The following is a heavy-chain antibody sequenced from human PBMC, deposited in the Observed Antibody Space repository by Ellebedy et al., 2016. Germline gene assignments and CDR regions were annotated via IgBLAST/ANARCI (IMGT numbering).Heavy chain of an antibody. CDR2: ISGGGGST. Sequence: GESLKISCAASGFTFSSYAMSWVRQAPGKGLEWVSAISGGGGSTYYADSVKGRFTISRDNSKNTLYLQMNSLRAEDTAVYYCAKDRDIVVVVAALFDYWGQGTLVTVSS. J-gene: IGHJ4*02. CDR3: AKDRDIVVVVAALFDY. CDR1: GFTFSSYA. V-gene: IGHV3-23*01. D-gene: IGHD2-15*01.